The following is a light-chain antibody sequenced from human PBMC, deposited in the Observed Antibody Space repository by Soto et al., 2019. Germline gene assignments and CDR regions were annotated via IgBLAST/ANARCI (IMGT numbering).Light chain of an antibody. J-gene: IGKJ5*01. CDR1: QNFRSS. V-gene: IGKV3-15*01. CDR3: PPYIKFSALP. CDR2: GAS. Sequence: ATVSLKDSQNFRSSLACYQQNPGQAPRLLIYGASTRATGIPARFSGSGFCTELTLAISGMHAVDVFVFYCPPYIKFSALPFAQGTRLEIK.